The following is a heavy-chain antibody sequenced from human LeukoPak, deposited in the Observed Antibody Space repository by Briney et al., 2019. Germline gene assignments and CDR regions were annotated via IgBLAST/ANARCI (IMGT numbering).Heavy chain of an antibody. D-gene: IGHD4-4*01. J-gene: IGHJ4*02. CDR1: GGSFSGYY. V-gene: IGHV4-34*01. Sequence: SETLSLTCAVYGGSFSGYYWSWIRQPPGKGLEWIGEINHSGSTNYNPSLKSRVTISVDTSKNQFSLKLSSVTAADTAVYYCAARAFGGNYDCWGQGTLVTVSS. CDR3: AARAFGGNYDC. CDR2: INHSGST.